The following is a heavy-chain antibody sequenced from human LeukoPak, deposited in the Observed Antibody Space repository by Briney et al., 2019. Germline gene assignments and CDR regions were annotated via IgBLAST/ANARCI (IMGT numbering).Heavy chain of an antibody. D-gene: IGHD3-10*01. Sequence: GESLKISCKGSGYSFTSYWIGWVRQMPGKGLEWMGIIYPGDSDTRYSPSFQGQVTISADKSISTAYLQWSSLKASDTAMYYCARTAVVRGVIRAFDIWGQGTMVTVSS. CDR2: IYPGDSDT. CDR3: ARTAVVRGVIRAFDI. J-gene: IGHJ3*02. V-gene: IGHV5-51*01. CDR1: GYSFTSYW.